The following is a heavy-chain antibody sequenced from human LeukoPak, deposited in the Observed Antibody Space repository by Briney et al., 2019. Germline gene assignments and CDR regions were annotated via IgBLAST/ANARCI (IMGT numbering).Heavy chain of an antibody. V-gene: IGHV3-48*02. CDR3: ARGHRSDSGSSIDY. D-gene: IGHD1-26*01. CDR2: ISSSGSTI. J-gene: IGHJ4*02. Sequence: GGSLRLSCAASGFTFSSYSMNWVRQAPGKGLEWVSYISSSGSTIYYADSVKGRLTISRDNAKNSLYLQLSSLRDEDTAVYYCARGHRSDSGSSIDYWGQGTLVTVSS. CDR1: GFTFSSYS.